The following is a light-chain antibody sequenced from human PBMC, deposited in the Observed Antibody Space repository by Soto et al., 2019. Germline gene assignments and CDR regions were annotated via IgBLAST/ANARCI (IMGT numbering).Light chain of an antibody. Sequence: EIVLTQSPGTLSLSPGETATLSCRASQSVSSDYLAWYQHKRGQAPRLLIYGASSRATGIPDRFSGSESGTDFTLTIRRLEPEDFAVYYCQRYGSSPLYTFGQGTKLEI. CDR2: GAS. V-gene: IGKV3-20*01. CDR1: QSVSSDY. J-gene: IGKJ2*01. CDR3: QRYGSSPLYT.